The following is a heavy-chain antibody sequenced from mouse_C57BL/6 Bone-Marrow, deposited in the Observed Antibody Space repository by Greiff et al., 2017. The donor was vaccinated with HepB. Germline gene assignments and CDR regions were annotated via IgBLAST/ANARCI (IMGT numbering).Heavy chain of an antibody. CDR2: INPNNGGT. Sequence: EVQLQQSGPELVKPGASVKISCKASGYTFTDYYMNWVKQSHGKSLEWIGDINPNNGGTSYNQKFKGKATLTVDKSSSTAYMELRSLTSEDSAVYYCATSYYAMDYWGQGTSVTVSS. CDR1: GYTFTDYY. J-gene: IGHJ4*01. CDR3: ATSYYAMDY. V-gene: IGHV1-26*01.